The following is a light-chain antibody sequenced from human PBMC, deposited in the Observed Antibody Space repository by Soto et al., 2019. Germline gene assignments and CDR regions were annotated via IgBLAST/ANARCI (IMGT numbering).Light chain of an antibody. Sequence: QAVVTQEPSLTVSPGGTVTLTCGSSTGPVTSGHWPYWFRQKPGQAPRTLIYDTNNNLSWTPARFSGSLLGGKAALTLSGAQPAAESEYYCSFSYSGLVILGGGTKLTVL. V-gene: IGLV7-46*01. CDR1: TGPVTSGHW. J-gene: IGLJ2*01. CDR2: DTN. CDR3: SFSYSGLVI.